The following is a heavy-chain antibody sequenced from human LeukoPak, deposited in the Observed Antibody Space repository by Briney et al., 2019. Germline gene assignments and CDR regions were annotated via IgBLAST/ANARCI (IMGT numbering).Heavy chain of an antibody. J-gene: IGHJ3*02. CDR3: ARQQDSSGSRHAFDI. CDR1: GGSISSYY. Sequence: PSETLSLTCTVSGGSISSYYWSWIRQPPGKGLEWIGYIYYSGSTNYNPSLKSRVTISVDTSKNQFSLKLSSVTAADTAVYYCARQQDSSGSRHAFDIWGQGTMVTVSS. D-gene: IGHD3-22*01. CDR2: IYYSGST. V-gene: IGHV4-59*08.